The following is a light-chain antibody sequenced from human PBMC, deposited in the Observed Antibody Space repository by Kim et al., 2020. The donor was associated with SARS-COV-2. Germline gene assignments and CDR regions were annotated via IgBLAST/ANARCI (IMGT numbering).Light chain of an antibody. CDR1: QNVRRN. V-gene: IGKV1-39*01. CDR3: QQSYGAPYS. J-gene: IGKJ2*01. CDR2: AAS. Sequence: SASVGDRVTITCRARQNVRRNLNWYQQKPGKAPKVLIYAASSLKSGVPSRIRGSGSGTGFTLTISSLQPEDIATYYCQQSYGAPYSFGQGTKLEI.